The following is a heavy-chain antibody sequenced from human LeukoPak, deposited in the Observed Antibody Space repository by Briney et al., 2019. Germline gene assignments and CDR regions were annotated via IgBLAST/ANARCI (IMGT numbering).Heavy chain of an antibody. CDR3: ARAAYSSSPDY. D-gene: IGHD6-6*01. Sequence: PGGSLRLSCSASGFTFSTYWMVWVRQAPGKGLLWVSHIDSDGSRTGYADPVKGRFTMSRDNAKNTLYLQMNSLRAADTAVYFCARAAYSSSPDYWGQGTLVTVSS. V-gene: IGHV3-74*01. J-gene: IGHJ4*02. CDR2: IDSDGSRT. CDR1: GFTFSTYW.